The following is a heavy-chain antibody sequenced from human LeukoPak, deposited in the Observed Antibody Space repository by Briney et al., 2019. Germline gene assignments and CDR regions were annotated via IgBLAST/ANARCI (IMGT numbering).Heavy chain of an antibody. Sequence: PSETLSLTCAVYGGSFSGYYWSWIRQPPGKGLEWIGEIYHNGNTNYNPSLKSRVTISVGTSKNQFSLRLSSVTAADTALYYCARQPLYDTSGYGQFDYWGQGTLVTVSS. V-gene: IGHV4-34*01. J-gene: IGHJ4*02. CDR2: IYHNGNT. CDR1: GGSFSGYY. D-gene: IGHD3-22*01. CDR3: ARQPLYDTSGYGQFDY.